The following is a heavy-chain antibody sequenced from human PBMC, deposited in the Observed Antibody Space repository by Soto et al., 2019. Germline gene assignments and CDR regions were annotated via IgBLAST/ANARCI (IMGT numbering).Heavy chain of an antibody. CDR3: ASRYSGSYYRIGYYYYGMDV. CDR2: IYSGGST. V-gene: IGHV3-53*01. CDR1: GFTVSSNY. J-gene: IGHJ6*02. D-gene: IGHD1-26*01. Sequence: PGGSLRLSCAASGFTVSSNYMSWVRQAPGKGLEWVSVIYSGGSTYYADSVKGRFTISRDNSKNTLYLQMNSLRAEDTAVYYCASRYSGSYYRIGYYYYGMDVWGQGTTVTVS.